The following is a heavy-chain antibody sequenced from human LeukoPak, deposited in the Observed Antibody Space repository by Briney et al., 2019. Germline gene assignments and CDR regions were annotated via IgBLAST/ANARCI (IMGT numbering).Heavy chain of an antibody. J-gene: IGHJ4*02. CDR1: GFTFSSYG. Sequence: GGSLRLSCAASGFTFSSYGMHWVRQAPGKGLEWVAFIRYDGSNKYYADSVKGRFTISRDNSKNTLYLQMNGLRAEDTAVYYCAKDRWQLVPVLFDYWGQGTLVTVSS. CDR2: IRYDGSNK. D-gene: IGHD6-13*01. V-gene: IGHV3-30*02. CDR3: AKDRWQLVPVLFDY.